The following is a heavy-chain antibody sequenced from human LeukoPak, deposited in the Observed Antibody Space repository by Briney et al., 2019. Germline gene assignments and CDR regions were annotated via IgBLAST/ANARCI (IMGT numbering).Heavy chain of an antibody. V-gene: IGHV3-7*01. CDR1: GFTFSSDW. J-gene: IGHJ1*01. CDR2: IKQDGSEK. Sequence: PGGSLRLSSAASGFTFSSDWMSWVRQAPGKGLGWLANIKQDGSEKYHVDSVKGRFTIPRDNARNSPYLQMNSLRADETAVDYFATYSTRNAREFQSWGQGTLVTV. D-gene: IGHD4-11*01. CDR3: ATYSTRNAREFQS.